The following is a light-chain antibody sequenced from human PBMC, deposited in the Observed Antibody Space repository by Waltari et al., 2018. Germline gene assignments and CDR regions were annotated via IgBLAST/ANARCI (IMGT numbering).Light chain of an antibody. J-gene: IGKJ5*01. CDR3: QQRTDGLT. V-gene: IGKV3-11*01. CDR2: DAS. Sequence: EVVLTQYPATLSLSPGEGATLSCRASQSINRNLAWYQQKPGQAPRLLMYDASNRATGIPDRFSGSGSGTDFTLTITRLEPEDFAVYYCQQRTDGLTFGQGTRLEIK. CDR1: QSINRN.